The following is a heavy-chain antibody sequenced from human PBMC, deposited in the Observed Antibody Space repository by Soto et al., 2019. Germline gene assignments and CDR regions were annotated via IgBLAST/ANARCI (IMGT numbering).Heavy chain of an antibody. CDR1: GGSFSGYY. D-gene: IGHD2-2*01. V-gene: IGHV4-34*01. J-gene: IGHJ5*02. Sequence: SETLSLTCAVYGGSFSGYYWSWIRQPPGKGQEWIGEINHSGSTNYNPSLKSRVTISVDTSKNQFSLKLSSVTAADTAVYYCARGHESHVVVPAAMAWFDPWGQGTLVTVSS. CDR3: ARGHESHVVVPAAMAWFDP. CDR2: INHSGST.